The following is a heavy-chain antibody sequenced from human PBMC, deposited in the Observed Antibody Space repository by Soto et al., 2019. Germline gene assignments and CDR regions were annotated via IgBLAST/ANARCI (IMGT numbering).Heavy chain of an antibody. CDR1: GFTFSNAW. J-gene: IGHJ6*02. D-gene: IGHD6-13*01. CDR3: TTVKDSFRIAAAAPGDYCYYCMDV. CDR2: IKRKTDGGTP. V-gene: IGHV3-15*01. Sequence: GGSLRLSCAASGFTFSNAWMSWGRQAPGKGLEWGGRIKRKTDGGTPDYPQPVKGRFTISRDYSKNTLYLQMNSLKTEDTAVYYCTTVKDSFRIAAAAPGDYCYYCMDVWGQGTTVTVSS.